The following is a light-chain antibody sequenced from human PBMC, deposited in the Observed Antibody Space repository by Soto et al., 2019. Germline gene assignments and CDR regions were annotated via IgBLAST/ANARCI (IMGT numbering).Light chain of an antibody. CDR1: QSLSRTY. CDR3: QRQDSSPHT. V-gene: IGKV3-20*01. J-gene: IGKJ4*01. Sequence: EIVLTQSPGTLSLSPGERATLSCRASQSLSRTYLAWYQQRPGQAPRLLIYVASSRATGIPDRFSGSGSGTDFALTISRLEPEDFAMYYCQRQDSSPHTFGGGTKLEIK. CDR2: VAS.